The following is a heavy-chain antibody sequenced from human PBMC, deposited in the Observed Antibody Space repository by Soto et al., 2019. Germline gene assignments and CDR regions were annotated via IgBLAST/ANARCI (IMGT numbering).Heavy chain of an antibody. CDR2: VSYDGSNK. V-gene: IGHV3-30*03. J-gene: IGHJ5*02. D-gene: IGHD6-13*01. Sequence: GGSLRLSCAASGFTFSNYGMHRVRQAPGKGLEWVAAVSYDGSNKYYADSVKGRFTISRDNSKNTLYLQMNSLRAEDTAVYYCARVVAAAGSNWFDPWGQGTLVTVSS. CDR3: ARVVAAAGSNWFDP. CDR1: GFTFSNYG.